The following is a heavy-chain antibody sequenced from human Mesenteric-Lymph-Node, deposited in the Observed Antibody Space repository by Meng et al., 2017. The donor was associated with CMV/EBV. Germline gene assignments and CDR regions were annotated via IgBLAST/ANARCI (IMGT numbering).Heavy chain of an antibody. Sequence: GESLKISCAVSGFSLSIYSMNWVRQAPGKGLEWISYISSTSSTIKYADSVEGRFTISRDNAKNSLYLQMNSLRAEDTAVYYCARDSSGFSNWFDPWGQGTLVTVSS. V-gene: IGHV3-48*04. D-gene: IGHD3-22*01. CDR2: ISSTSSTI. CDR3: ARDSSGFSNWFDP. CDR1: GFSLSIYS. J-gene: IGHJ5*02.